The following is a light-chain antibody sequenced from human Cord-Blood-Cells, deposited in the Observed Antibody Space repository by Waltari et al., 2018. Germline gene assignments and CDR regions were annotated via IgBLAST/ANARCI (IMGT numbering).Light chain of an antibody. J-gene: IGLJ2*01. Sequence: QSALTPPRAVSGSPGQSVTISCPGTSSEVGGYNSVSWYQQHPGKATKLMIYDVSKRPSGVPDRFSGSKSGNTASLTISGLQAGDEADYYCCAYAGSVVFGGGTKLTVL. V-gene: IGLV2-11*01. CDR1: SSEVGGYNS. CDR3: CAYAGSVV. CDR2: DVS.